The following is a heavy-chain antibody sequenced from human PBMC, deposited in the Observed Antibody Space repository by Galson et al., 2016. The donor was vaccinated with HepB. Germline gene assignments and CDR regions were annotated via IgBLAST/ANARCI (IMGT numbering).Heavy chain of an antibody. J-gene: IGHJ4*02. D-gene: IGHD5-12*01. Sequence: SLRLSCAVSGFPFSRFAMTWVRQAPGRGLEWVASIDNSADTTHYVDSVKGRFTISRDNSRNTLYLQMRSLGAEDTAIYYCAKDLVATGISGTLDYWGREPWSPSPQ. CDR3: AKDLVATGISGTLDY. CDR1: GFPFSRFA. CDR2: IDNSADTT. V-gene: IGHV3-23*01.